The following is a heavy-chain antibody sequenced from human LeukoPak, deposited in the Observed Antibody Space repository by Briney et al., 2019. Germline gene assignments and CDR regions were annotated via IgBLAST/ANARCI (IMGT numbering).Heavy chain of an antibody. CDR3: AKDPSSSVGHFDY. CDR2: IRYDGSNK. Sequence: WVRQAXGXXXEWVAFIRYDGSNKYYADSVKGRFTISRDNSKNTLYLQMNSLRAEDTAVYYCAKDPSSSVGHFDYWGQGTLVTVSS. J-gene: IGHJ4*02. D-gene: IGHD6-19*01. V-gene: IGHV3-30*02.